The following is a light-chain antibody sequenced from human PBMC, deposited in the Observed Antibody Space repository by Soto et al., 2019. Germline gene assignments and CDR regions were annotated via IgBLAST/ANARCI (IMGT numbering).Light chain of an antibody. CDR1: SRDVGGYNY. V-gene: IGLV2-14*01. CDR2: DVS. Sequence: QSVLPQPASVSGSPGQSITISCTGTSRDVGGYNYVSWYQQHPGKAPKLMIYDVSNRPSRVSNRFSGSKSGNTASLTISGLQAEDEADYYCSSYTSSRTHVFGPGTKVTVL. J-gene: IGLJ1*01. CDR3: SSYTSSRTHV.